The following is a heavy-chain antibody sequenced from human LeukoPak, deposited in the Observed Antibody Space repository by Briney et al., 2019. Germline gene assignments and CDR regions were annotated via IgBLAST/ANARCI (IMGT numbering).Heavy chain of an antibody. D-gene: IGHD6-13*01. CDR3: ARGGSSWYRGSFQH. CDR2: INPSGGST. Sequence: ASVKVSCKASGYTFTIYDMHWVRQAPGQGLEWMGIINPSGGSTSYAQIFQGRVTMTRDTSTGTVYMGLSSLRSEDTAVYYCARGGSSWYRGSFQHWGQGTLVTVSS. J-gene: IGHJ1*01. CDR1: GYTFTIYD. V-gene: IGHV1-46*01.